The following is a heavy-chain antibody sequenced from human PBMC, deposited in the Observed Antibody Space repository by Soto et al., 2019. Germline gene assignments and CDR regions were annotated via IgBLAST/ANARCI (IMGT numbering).Heavy chain of an antibody. Sequence: ASVQVSCKASGYTLDSYVISWVRQAPGQGLEWMGWISAYNGNTNYAQKLQGRVTMTTDTSTSTAYMELRSLRSDDTAVYYCARDLPILRGGSYFDYWGQGTLVTVSS. J-gene: IGHJ4*02. D-gene: IGHD3-10*01. CDR1: GYTLDSYV. V-gene: IGHV1-18*01. CDR3: ARDLPILRGGSYFDY. CDR2: ISAYNGNT.